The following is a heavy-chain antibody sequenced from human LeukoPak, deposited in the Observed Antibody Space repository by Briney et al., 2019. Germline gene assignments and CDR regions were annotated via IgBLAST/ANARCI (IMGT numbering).Heavy chain of an antibody. V-gene: IGHV6-1*01. CDR1: GVSVSSNSAA. D-gene: IGHD3-3*01. CDR3: ARAWSPSPGRGWFDP. Sequence: SQTLSLTCAISGVSVSSNSAAWNCIRQSPSRGLEWLGRTYYRSKWYNDYAVSVKSRITIHPDTSKNQFSLQLNSVTPEDTAVYYCARAWSPSPGRGWFDPWGQGTLVTVSS. CDR2: TYYRSKWYN. J-gene: IGHJ5*02.